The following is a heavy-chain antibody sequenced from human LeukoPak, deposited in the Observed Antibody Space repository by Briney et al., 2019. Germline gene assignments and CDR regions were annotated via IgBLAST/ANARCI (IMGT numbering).Heavy chain of an antibody. CDR2: IHYSGSP. V-gene: IGHV4-59*01. Sequence: PSETLSLTCTVSGGFISSYYWSWIRQPPGKGLEWIGYIHYSGSPNYNHSLKSRVTISVDTSKNQFSLKLSSVTAADTAVYYCARERRQLWSRILEYWGQGTLVTVSS. CDR1: GGFISSYY. CDR3: ARERRQLWSRILEY. D-gene: IGHD5-18*01. J-gene: IGHJ4*02.